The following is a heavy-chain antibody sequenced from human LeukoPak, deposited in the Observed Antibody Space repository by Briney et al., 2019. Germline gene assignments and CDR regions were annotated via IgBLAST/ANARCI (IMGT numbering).Heavy chain of an antibody. V-gene: IGHV1-2*02. CDR3: ARKVPSPISWRNYYMDV. J-gene: IGHJ6*03. CDR1: GYTFTGYY. Sequence: ASVKVSCKASGYTFTGYYMHWVRQAPGQGPEWMGWINPNSGGTNYAQKFQGRVTMTRDTSISTAYMELSRLRSDDTAVYYCARKVPSPISWRNYYMDVWGKGTTVTVSS. D-gene: IGHD2-15*01. CDR2: INPNSGGT.